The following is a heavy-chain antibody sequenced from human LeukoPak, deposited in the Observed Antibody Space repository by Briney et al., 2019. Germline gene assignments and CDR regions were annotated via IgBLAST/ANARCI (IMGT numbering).Heavy chain of an antibody. V-gene: IGHV3-21*06. J-gene: IGHJ4*01. CDR3: ARGSADMIIVDRLDY. Sequence: GGSLRLSCVASGLTLSGHSITSARHAPRDCLECVSSLISNVASVYYEGSVRGRFTISRDNAKNSLFLQIKRLSPEDTGVYYCARGSADMIIVDRLDYWGHGTLVTVSP. CDR1: GLTLSGHS. CDR2: LISNVASV. D-gene: IGHD3-22*01.